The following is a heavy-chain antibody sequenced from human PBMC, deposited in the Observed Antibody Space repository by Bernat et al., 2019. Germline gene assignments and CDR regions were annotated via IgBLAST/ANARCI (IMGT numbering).Heavy chain of an antibody. CDR2: IYSGGST. Sequence: EVQLVETGGGLIQPGGSLRLSCAASGFTVSSNYMSWVRQAPGKGLEWVSVIYSGGSTYYADSVKGRFTISRDNSKNTLYLQMNSLRAEDTAVYYCARFSLDYDILPGYFPYYMDVWGQGTTVTVSS. CDR1: GFTVSSNY. CDR3: ARFSLDYDILPGYFPYYMDV. J-gene: IGHJ6*03. D-gene: IGHD3-9*01. V-gene: IGHV3-53*05.